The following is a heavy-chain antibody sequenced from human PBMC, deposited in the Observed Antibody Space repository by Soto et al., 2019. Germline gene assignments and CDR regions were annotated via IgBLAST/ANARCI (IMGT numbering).Heavy chain of an antibody. D-gene: IGHD6-13*01. Sequence: EVQLVESGGGLVKPGGSLRLSCAASGFTFSNAWMSWVRQAPGKGLEWVGRIKSKTDGGTTDYAAPVKGRFTISRDDSKNTLYLQMNSLKTEDTAVYYCTPPYSRRPPLDWFDPWGQGTLVTVSS. CDR1: GFTFSNAW. V-gene: IGHV3-15*01. CDR3: TPPYSRRPPLDWFDP. CDR2: IKSKTDGGTT. J-gene: IGHJ5*02.